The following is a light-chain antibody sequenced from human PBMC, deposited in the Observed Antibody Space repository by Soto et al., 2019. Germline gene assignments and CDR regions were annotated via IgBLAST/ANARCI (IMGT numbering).Light chain of an antibody. V-gene: IGKV1-39*01. CDR2: AAS. CDR1: QSLSNS. J-gene: IGKJ1*01. CDR3: QQSHSIPWT. Sequence: DIQMTQTPFSLSASVGDRVTITCRASQSLSNSLKWYPQKPGKAPKLLIYAASSLESGVPARFRGSGSGTDFTLTISSLQPEDFATYYCQQSHSIPWTFGQGTKVEIK.